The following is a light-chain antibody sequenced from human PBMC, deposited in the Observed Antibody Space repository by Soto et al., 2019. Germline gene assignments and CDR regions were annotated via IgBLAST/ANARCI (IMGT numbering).Light chain of an antibody. J-gene: IGKJ3*01. Sequence: DIPMTQSPSTLSASVGDRVTITCRASQSISNWLAWYQQKPGKAPKLLIYKASSLESGVPSRFSGSGSGTEFTLTISSLQPDDFATYYCQQYNSYSEFTFGPGTKVDIK. CDR2: KAS. CDR3: QQYNSYSEFT. CDR1: QSISNW. V-gene: IGKV1-5*03.